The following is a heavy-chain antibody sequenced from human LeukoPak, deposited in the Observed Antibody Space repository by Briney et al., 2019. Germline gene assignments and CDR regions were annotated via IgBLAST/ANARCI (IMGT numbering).Heavy chain of an antibody. CDR3: AKGSYGDYDF. CDR2: ISVSGGSQ. CDR1: GFTFNNYA. D-gene: IGHD4-17*01. Sequence: GGSLRLSCAASGFTFNNYAMSRVRQAPGEGLEWVSAISVSGGSQYYADSVRGRFTISRDNSKSTLYLQMTNLRAEDMAVYYCAKGSYGDYDFWGQGTLVTVSS. V-gene: IGHV3-23*01. J-gene: IGHJ4*02.